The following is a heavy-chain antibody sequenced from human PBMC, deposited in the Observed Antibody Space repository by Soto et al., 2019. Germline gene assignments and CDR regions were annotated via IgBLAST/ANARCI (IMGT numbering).Heavy chain of an antibody. D-gene: IGHD2-15*01. CDR3: ARSQGGSSSLDIYYYYYYGMDV. CDR2: IIPIFGTA. Sequence: QVQLVQSGAEVKKPGSSVKVSCKAPGGTFSSNAISWVRQAPGQGLEWMGGIIPIFGTAKYAQKFQGRVTITADESTSTGYMELSSQRSEDTAVYYCARSQGGSSSLDIYYYYYYGMDVWGQGTTVTVSS. CDR1: GGTFSSNA. J-gene: IGHJ6*02. V-gene: IGHV1-69*01.